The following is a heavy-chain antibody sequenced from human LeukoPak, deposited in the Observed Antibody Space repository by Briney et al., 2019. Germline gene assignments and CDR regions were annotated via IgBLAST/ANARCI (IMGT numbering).Heavy chain of an antibody. CDR3: AKLSGDSSGYYYGGYFDY. CDR1: GFTFSSYA. CDR2: ISGSGGST. V-gene: IGHV3-23*01. Sequence: PGGSLRLSCAASGFTFSSYAMSWVRQAPGKGLEWVSAISGSGGSTYYADSVKGRFTIPRDNSKNTLYLQMNSLRAEDTAVYYCAKLSGDSSGYYYGGYFDYWGQGTLVTVSS. D-gene: IGHD3-22*01. J-gene: IGHJ4*02.